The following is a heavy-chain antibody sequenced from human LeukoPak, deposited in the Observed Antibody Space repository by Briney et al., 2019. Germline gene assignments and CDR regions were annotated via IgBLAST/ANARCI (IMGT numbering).Heavy chain of an antibody. J-gene: IGHJ4*02. CDR2: IYYSGST. Sequence: QPSETLSLTCTVSGGSISSSSYYWGWIRQPPGKGLEWIGSIYYSGSTYYNPSLKSRVTISVDTSKNQFSLKLSSVTAADTAVYYCARHFSPAANYFDYWGQGTLVTVSS. D-gene: IGHD2-2*01. CDR1: GGSISSSSYY. CDR3: ARHFSPAANYFDY. V-gene: IGHV4-39*01.